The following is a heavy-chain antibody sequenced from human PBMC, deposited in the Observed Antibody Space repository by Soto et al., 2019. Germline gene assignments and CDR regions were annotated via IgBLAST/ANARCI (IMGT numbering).Heavy chain of an antibody. D-gene: IGHD5-12*01. CDR3: AREGIVATILDY. CDR2: ISYDGSNK. V-gene: IGHV3-30-3*01. J-gene: IGHJ4*02. Sequence: QVQLVESGGGVVQPGRSLRLSCAASGFTFSSYAMHWVRQAPGKGLEWVAVISYDGSNKYYADSVKGRFTISRDNSKNTLYLQMNSLRAEDTAVYYCAREGIVATILDYWGQGTLVTVSS. CDR1: GFTFSSYA.